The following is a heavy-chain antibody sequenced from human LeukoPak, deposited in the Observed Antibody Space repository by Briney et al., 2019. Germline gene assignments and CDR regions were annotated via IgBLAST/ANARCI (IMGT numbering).Heavy chain of an antibody. CDR1: GFTFDDYG. J-gene: IGHJ5*02. CDR2: ISGSGGST. D-gene: IGHD6-6*01. Sequence: GGSLRLSCAASGFTFDDYGMSWVRQAPGKGLEWVSAISGSGGSTYYADSVKGRFTISRDNSKNTLYLQMNSLRAEDTAVYYCAKGIIAARPGFRNWFDPWGQGTLVTVSS. CDR3: AKGIIAARPGFRNWFDP. V-gene: IGHV3-23*01.